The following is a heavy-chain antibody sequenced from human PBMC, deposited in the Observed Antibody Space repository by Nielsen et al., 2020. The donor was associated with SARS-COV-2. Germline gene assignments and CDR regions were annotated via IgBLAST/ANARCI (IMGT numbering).Heavy chain of an antibody. CDR2: INPNSGGT. CDR1: GYTFTGYY. V-gene: IGHV1-2*06. CDR3: ARVAGGIVVVPAAQFDP. Sequence: ASVKVSCKASGYTFTGYYMHWVRQAPGQGLEWMGRINPNSGGTNYAQKFQGRVTMTTDTSTSTAYMELRSLRSDDTAVYYCARVAGGIVVVPAAQFDPWGQGTLVTVSS. D-gene: IGHD2-2*01. J-gene: IGHJ5*02.